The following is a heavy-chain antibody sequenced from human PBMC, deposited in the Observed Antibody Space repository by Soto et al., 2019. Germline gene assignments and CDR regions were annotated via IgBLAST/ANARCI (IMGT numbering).Heavy chain of an antibody. D-gene: IGHD4-17*01. J-gene: IGHJ4*02. CDR3: AKEPSSLYGDYDFYFDY. CDR1: GFTFSSYG. Sequence: LRLSCAASGFTFSSYGMHWVRQAPGKGLEWVAVISYDGSNKYYADSVKGRFTISRDNSKNTLYLQMNSLRAEDTAVYYCAKEPSSLYGDYDFYFDYWGQGTLVTVSS. CDR2: ISYDGSNK. V-gene: IGHV3-30*18.